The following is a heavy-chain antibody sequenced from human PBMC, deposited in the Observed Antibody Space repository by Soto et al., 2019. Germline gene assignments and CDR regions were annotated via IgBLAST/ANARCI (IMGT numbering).Heavy chain of an antibody. CDR3: AQLRDYYYFDY. J-gene: IGHJ4*02. CDR1: GLSLSTSGVG. Sequence: QITLKESGPTLVKPTQTLTLTCSFSGLSLSTSGVGVAWIRQPPGKALEWLALIYWDDDKRYSPSLKSRLTITKDTSKNQVLLTMCNMDPVDTATYYCAQLRDYYYFDYWGQGTLVTVSS. D-gene: IGHD3-22*01. V-gene: IGHV2-5*02. CDR2: IYWDDDK.